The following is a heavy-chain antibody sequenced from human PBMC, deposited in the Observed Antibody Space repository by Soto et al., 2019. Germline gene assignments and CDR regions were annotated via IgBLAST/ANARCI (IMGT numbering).Heavy chain of an antibody. V-gene: IGHV3-23*01. CDR3: AKAQLYIRGVIHNWFDP. D-gene: IGHD3-10*02. CDR2: ISGSGGST. J-gene: IGHJ5*02. CDR1: GLTFSSYA. Sequence: EVQLLESGGGLIQPGGSLRLSCAASGLTFSSYAMSWVRQAPGKGLEWVSAISGSGGSTYYADSVKGRFTISRDNSNNTLYLQMHSLRAEDTAVYYCAKAQLYIRGVIHNWFDPWGQGTLVTVSS.